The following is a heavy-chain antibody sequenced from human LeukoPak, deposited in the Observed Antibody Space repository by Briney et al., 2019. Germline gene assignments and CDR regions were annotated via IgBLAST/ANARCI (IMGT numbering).Heavy chain of an antibody. D-gene: IGHD6-13*01. CDR1: GFTFSSYS. Sequence: GGSLRLSCAASGFTFSSYSMNWVRQAPGKGLEWVSFISSSSSYIYYADSVKGRFTISRDNAKNSLYLQMNSLRAEDTAVYYCARDLFSSSWSYYYYYGMDVWGQGTTVTVSS. J-gene: IGHJ6*02. CDR3: ARDLFSSSWSYYYYYGMDV. CDR2: ISSSSSYI. V-gene: IGHV3-21*01.